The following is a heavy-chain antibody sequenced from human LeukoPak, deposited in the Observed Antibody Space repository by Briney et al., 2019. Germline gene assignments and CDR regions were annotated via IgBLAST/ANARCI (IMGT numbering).Heavy chain of an antibody. CDR2: IIPILGIA. CDR1: GGTFSSYA. D-gene: IGHD4-17*01. Sequence: GASVKVSCKASGGTFSSYAISWVRQAPGQGREWMGRIIPILGIANYAQKFQGRVTITADKSTSTAYMELSSLRSEDTAVYYCASDPSLYGDPPLYDYWGQGTLVTVSS. J-gene: IGHJ4*02. CDR3: ASDPSLYGDPPLYDY. V-gene: IGHV1-69*04.